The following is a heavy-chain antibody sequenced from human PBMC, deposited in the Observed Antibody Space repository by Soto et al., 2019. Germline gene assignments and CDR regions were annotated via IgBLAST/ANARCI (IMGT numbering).Heavy chain of an antibody. CDR2: VHTDGSNP. Sequence: EVQLVESGGGLVQPGGSLILSCVASGFTFDTYWMHWVRQAPGKGLEWFARVHTDGSNPTYGDSVKGRFTVSRDNAKSTLFLTIVTLRAEDTAFYYCTNAVDYWGQGTLVTVSS. CDR1: GFTFDTYW. V-gene: IGHV3-74*01. J-gene: IGHJ4*02. CDR3: TNAVDY.